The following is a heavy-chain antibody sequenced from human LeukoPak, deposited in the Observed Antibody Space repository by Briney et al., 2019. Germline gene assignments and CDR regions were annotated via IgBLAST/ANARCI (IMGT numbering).Heavy chain of an antibody. Sequence: GGSLRLSCAASGFTFSSYAMSWVRQAPGKGLEWVSAISGSGGSAYYADSVKGRFTTSRDNSKNTLYLQMNSLRTEDTAVYYCAKLCSSCPNPTFDYWGQGTLVTVSS. CDR3: AKLCSSCPNPTFDY. D-gene: IGHD6-13*01. CDR2: ISGSGGSA. J-gene: IGHJ4*02. V-gene: IGHV3-23*01. CDR1: GFTFSSYA.